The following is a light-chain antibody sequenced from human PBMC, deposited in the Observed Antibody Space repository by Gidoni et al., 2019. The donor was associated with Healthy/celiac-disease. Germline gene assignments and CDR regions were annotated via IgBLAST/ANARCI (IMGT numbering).Light chain of an antibody. Sequence: SYERTQPPSVSVSPGQTASITCPGDKLGDKYACWYQQKQGQSPVLVIYQDSKRPSGIPERFSGSNSGNTATLTISGTQAMDEADYYCQAWDSSSYVFGTGTKVTV. J-gene: IGLJ1*01. V-gene: IGLV3-1*01. CDR2: QDS. CDR3: QAWDSSSYV. CDR1: KLGDKY.